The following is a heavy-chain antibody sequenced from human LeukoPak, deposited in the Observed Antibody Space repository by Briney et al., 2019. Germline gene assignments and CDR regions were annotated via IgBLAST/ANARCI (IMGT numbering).Heavy chain of an antibody. Sequence: PSETLSLTCTVSGDSISSPSYYWGWIRQPPGKGLEWIGSIYYSGSTYYNPSLKSRVTISVDTSKNQFSLKLSSVTAADTAMYYCARHPYYYDSSGPRGALDAFDIWGQGTMVTVSS. CDR3: ARHPYYYDSSGPRGALDAFDI. J-gene: IGHJ3*02. CDR2: IYYSGST. V-gene: IGHV4-39*01. D-gene: IGHD3-22*01. CDR1: GDSISSPSYY.